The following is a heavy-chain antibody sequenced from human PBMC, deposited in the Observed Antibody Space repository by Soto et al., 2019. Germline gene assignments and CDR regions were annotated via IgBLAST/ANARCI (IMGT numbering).Heavy chain of an antibody. D-gene: IGHD6-19*01. CDR2: IYYSGST. CDR3: ARLSRLSYYYYGMDV. Sequence: QLQLQESGPGLVKPSETLSLTCTVSGGSISSSSYYWGWIRQPPGKGLEWIGSIYYSGSTYYNPSLKSRVTISVDTSKNQFSLKLSSVTAADTAVYYCARLSRLSYYYYGMDVWGQGTTVTVSS. V-gene: IGHV4-39*01. J-gene: IGHJ6*02. CDR1: GGSISSSSYY.